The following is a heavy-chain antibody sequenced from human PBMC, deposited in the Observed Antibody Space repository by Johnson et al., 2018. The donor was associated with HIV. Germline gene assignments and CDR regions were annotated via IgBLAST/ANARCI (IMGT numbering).Heavy chain of an antibody. D-gene: IGHD6-6*01. CDR3: AKDLSIAARPAAFDI. CDR1: GFTFSSYG. CDR2: IWYDGSNK. J-gene: IGHJ3*02. Sequence: QVQLVESGGGVVQPGRSLRLSCAASGFTFSSYGMHWVRQAPGKGLEWVAVIWYDGSNKYYADSVKVRFTISRDNSKNTLYLHMDSLRAEDTAVYYCAKDLSIAARPAAFDIWGQGTMVTVSS. V-gene: IGHV3-33*06.